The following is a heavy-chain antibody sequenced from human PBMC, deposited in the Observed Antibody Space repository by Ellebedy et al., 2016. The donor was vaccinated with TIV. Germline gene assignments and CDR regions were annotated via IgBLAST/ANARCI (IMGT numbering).Heavy chain of an antibody. D-gene: IGHD5-24*01. Sequence: AASVKVSCKASGYSFTSHGIRWVRQASGQGLQWLGWVTAYNRHTYYAQNFQGRVTFTTDTSSSTAYMELRSLRSDETGVYYCARGAMALSWGQGTLVTVSS. CDR3: ARGAMALS. J-gene: IGHJ5*02. CDR2: VTAYNRHT. V-gene: IGHV1-18*01. CDR1: GYSFTSHG.